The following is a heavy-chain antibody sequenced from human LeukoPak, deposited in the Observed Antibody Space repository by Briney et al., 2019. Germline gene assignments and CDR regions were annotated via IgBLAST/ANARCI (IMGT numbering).Heavy chain of an antibody. CDR2: IYYSGST. Sequence: SETLSLTCSVSGGSMRSYYWSWIRQPPGKGLEWIGYIYYSGSTNYNPSLKSRVTISVDTSKNQFSLKLSSVTAADTAVYYCARTEIRKTDSRWFDPWGQGTLVTVSS. CDR1: GGSMRSYY. V-gene: IGHV4-59*01. CDR3: ARTEIRKTDSRWFDP. D-gene: IGHD6-13*01. J-gene: IGHJ5*02.